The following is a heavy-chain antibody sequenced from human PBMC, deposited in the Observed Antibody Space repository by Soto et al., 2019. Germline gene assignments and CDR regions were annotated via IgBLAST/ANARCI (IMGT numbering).Heavy chain of an antibody. J-gene: IGHJ6*03. CDR3: ARDVFSSAWPYYMDV. D-gene: IGHD6-19*01. Sequence: ASVKVSCKTSGYTFTRYAISWVRQAPGQRLEWMGWINADNGNTKYSQKFQGRVTITRDTSASTAYMELSSLRSEDTAIYYCARDVFSSAWPYYMDVWGKGTTVTVSS. V-gene: IGHV1-3*01. CDR2: INADNGNT. CDR1: GYTFTRYA.